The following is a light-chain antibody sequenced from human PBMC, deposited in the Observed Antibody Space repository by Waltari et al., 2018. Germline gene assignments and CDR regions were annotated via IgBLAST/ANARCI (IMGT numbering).Light chain of an antibody. CDR3: SAWDRSLSTGL. J-gene: IGLJ2*01. CDR1: SSNIGGGSY. V-gene: IGLV1-40*01. CDR2: ENN. Sequence: QSVLTQPPSASGAPGQRVTISCTGSSSNIGGGSYVTWYQQFPGIAPKLLIYENNKRPSGVSDRFSGSKSGTSASLTITGLQSEDEADYYCSAWDRSLSTGLFGGGTRLTVL.